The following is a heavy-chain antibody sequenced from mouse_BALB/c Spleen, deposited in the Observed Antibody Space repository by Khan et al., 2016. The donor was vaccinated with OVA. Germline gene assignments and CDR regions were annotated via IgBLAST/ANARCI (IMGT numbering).Heavy chain of an antibody. CDR3: ARLEDI. CDR2: IWTGGST. V-gene: IGHV2-9*02. CDR1: GFSLTSYG. D-gene: IGHD1-3*01. Sequence: VQLQESGPGLVAPSQSLSITCTVSGFSLTSYGVHWVRQPPGKGLEWLGVIWTGGSTNYNSALMSRLIISIYNTKSQVFLKVNSLRTDDTAKYYCARLEDIWGQGTTLTVSS. J-gene: IGHJ2*01.